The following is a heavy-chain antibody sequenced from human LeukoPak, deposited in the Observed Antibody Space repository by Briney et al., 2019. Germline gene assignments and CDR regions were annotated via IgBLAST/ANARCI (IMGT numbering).Heavy chain of an antibody. CDR2: IWYDGSNK. CDR1: GFTFSSYG. V-gene: IGHV3-33*01. D-gene: IGHD5-24*01. J-gene: IGHJ6*02. Sequence: PGGSLRLSCAASGFTFSSYGMHWVRQAPGKGLEWVAVIWYDGSNKYYADSVKGRFTISRDNSKNTLYLQMNSLRAEDTAVYYCARDPTSRDGRPGGLETDYYYYYGMDVWGQGTTVTVSS. CDR3: ARDPTSRDGRPGGLETDYYYYYGMDV.